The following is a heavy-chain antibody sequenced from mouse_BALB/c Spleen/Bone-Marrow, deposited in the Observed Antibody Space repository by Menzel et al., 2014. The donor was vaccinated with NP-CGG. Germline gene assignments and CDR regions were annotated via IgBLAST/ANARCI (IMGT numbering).Heavy chain of an antibody. CDR3: ARSRGNFEDFDY. D-gene: IGHD2-1*01. Sequence: EVQLVESGGGLVQPGGSRKLSCAASGFTFSSFGMHWVRQAPEKGLEWVAYISSGSSTVFYADTVKGRFTVSRDNPKNTLFLQKSSLRSEDTAMYYCARSRGNFEDFDYWGQGTTLTVSS. CDR1: GFTFSSFG. CDR2: ISSGSSTV. V-gene: IGHV5-17*02. J-gene: IGHJ2*01.